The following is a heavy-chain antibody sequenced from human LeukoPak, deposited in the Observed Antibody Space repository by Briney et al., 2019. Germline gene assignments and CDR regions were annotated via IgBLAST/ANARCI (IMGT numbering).Heavy chain of an antibody. CDR2: ISGSGGST. V-gene: IGHV3-23*01. CDR1: GFTFSSYA. D-gene: IGHD2-2*02. J-gene: IGHJ4*02. Sequence: GGSLRLSCAASGFTFSSYAMSWVRQAPGKGLEWVSAISGSGGSTYYADSVKGRFTISRDNSKNALYLQMNSLRAEDTAVYYCAKDSAIVVVPAAIGDYWGQGTLVTVSS. CDR3: AKDSAIVVVPAAIGDY.